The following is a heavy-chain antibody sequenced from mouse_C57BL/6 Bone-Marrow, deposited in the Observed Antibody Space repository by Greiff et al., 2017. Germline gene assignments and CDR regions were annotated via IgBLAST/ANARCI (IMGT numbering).Heavy chain of an antibody. D-gene: IGHD2-3*01. Sequence: QVQLQQPGAELVKPGASVKMSCKASGYTFTSYWITWVKQRPGQGLEWIGDIYPGSGSTNYNEKFKSKATLTVDTSSSTAYMQLSSLTSEDSAVYYCARSWGVRWFFAYWCQGTLVTVSA. J-gene: IGHJ3*01. V-gene: IGHV1-55*01. CDR2: IYPGSGST. CDR1: GYTFTSYW. CDR3: ARSWGVRWFFAY.